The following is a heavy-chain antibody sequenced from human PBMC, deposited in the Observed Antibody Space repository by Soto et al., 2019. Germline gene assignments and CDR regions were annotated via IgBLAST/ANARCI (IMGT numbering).Heavy chain of an antibody. D-gene: IGHD6-13*01. CDR3: APRLAATGLFDY. CDR2: IYWDDDK. J-gene: IGHJ4*02. V-gene: IGHV2-5*02. CDR1: GFSLSTSGVG. Sequence: QITLKESGPTLVKPTQTLTLTCTFSGFSLSTSGVGVGWIRQPPGKALEWLALIYWDDDKRYSPSLKSRLTITKDPSKNQVVLTMTNMDPVDTATYYCAPRLAATGLFDYWGQGTLVTVSS.